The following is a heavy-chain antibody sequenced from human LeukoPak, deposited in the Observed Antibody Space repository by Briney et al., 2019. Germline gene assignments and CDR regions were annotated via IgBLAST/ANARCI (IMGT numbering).Heavy chain of an antibody. V-gene: IGHV4-38-2*02. CDR2: IFHSGST. CDR1: GFSLTIGYF. Sequence: SETLSLTCNVSGFSLTIGYFWGWIRQPPGKGLEWIGSIFHSGSTYYNPSLKSRVTISVDTSKNQFSLKLSSVTAADTAVYYCARSPASSSWSPPFDYWGQGTLVTVSS. J-gene: IGHJ4*02. CDR3: ARSPASSSWSPPFDY. D-gene: IGHD6-13*01.